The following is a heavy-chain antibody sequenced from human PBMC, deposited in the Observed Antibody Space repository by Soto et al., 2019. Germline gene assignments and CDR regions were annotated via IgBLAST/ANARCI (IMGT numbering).Heavy chain of an antibody. V-gene: IGHV3-30*18. D-gene: IGHD4-4*01. CDR3: ANTVTTTYYYYVDV. CDR1: GFTFSSYG. J-gene: IGHJ6*03. Sequence: GGSLRLSCAASGFTFSSYGMHWLRQAPGKGLERVAVISYDGSNKYYADSVKGRFTISRDNSKNTLYLQMNSLRAEDTAVYYCANTVTTTYYYYVDVWGKGTTVTVSS. CDR2: ISYDGSNK.